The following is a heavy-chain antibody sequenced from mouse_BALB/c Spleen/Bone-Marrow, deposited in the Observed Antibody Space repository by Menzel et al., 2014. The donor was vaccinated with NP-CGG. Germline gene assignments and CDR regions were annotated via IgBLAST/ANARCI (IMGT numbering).Heavy chain of an antibody. V-gene: IGHV5-6-3*01. CDR2: INSNGGST. D-gene: IGHD2-4*01. CDR3: ARDYDYDY. Sequence: DVKLQESGGGLMQPGGSLKLSCAASGFTFSSYGMSWVRQTPDKRLELVATINSNGGSTYYPDSVKGRFTISRDNAKNTLYLQMSSQKSEDTAMYYCARDYDYDYWGQGTTLPVSS. CDR1: GFTFSSYG. J-gene: IGHJ2*01.